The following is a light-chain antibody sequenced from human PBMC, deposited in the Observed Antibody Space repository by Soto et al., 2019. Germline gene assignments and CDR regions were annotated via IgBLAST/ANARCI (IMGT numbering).Light chain of an antibody. V-gene: IGKV3D-15*01. CDR3: QQYDNLPLT. Sequence: EIVLTQSPDTLSLSPGERATLSCRASQSVSSNYVAWYQQKPGQAPRLLTHGSSSRATGVPARFSGSGSGTEFTLTINSLQSEDFAVYFCQQYDNLPLTFGPGTKVDIK. CDR1: QSVSSN. CDR2: GSS. J-gene: IGKJ3*01.